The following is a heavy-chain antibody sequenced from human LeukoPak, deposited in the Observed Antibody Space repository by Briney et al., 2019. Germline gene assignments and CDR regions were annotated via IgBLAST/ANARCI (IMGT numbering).Heavy chain of an antibody. J-gene: IGHJ4*02. Sequence: SETLSLTCTVSGGSISSSSYYWGWIRQPPGKGLEWIGSIYYSGSTYYNPSLKSRVTISVDTSKNQFSLKPSSVTAADTAVYYCARYDILTGYYGYWGQGTLVTVSS. CDR3: ARYDILTGYYGY. CDR1: GGSISSSSYY. CDR2: IYYSGST. D-gene: IGHD3-9*01. V-gene: IGHV4-39*01.